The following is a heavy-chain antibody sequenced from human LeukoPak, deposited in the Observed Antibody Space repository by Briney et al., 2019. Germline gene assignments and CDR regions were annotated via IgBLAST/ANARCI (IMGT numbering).Heavy chain of an antibody. Sequence: GGSLRLSCAASGFTFSSYEMNWVRQAPGKGLEWVSYISSSGSTIYYADSVKGRFTISRDNAKNSLYLQMNSLRAEDTAVYYCARDNRDSGYKTYYFDYWGQGTLVTVSS. D-gene: IGHD5-12*01. CDR3: ARDNRDSGYKTYYFDY. J-gene: IGHJ4*02. CDR1: GFTFSSYE. V-gene: IGHV3-48*03. CDR2: ISSSGSTI.